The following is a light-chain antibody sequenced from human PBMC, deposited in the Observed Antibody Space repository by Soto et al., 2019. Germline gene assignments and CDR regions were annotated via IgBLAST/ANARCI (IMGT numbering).Light chain of an antibody. CDR3: MLYYNTVGLV. V-gene: IGLV7-46*01. Sequence: QAVVTQKPSLTVSPGGTVTLTCASKTGTVTSGHYPYWFQQRPGQAPRTLIYDTTNRHSWTPGRFSGSLLGGKAALTLSGAQPEDEAEYFCMLYYNTVGLVFGGGTKLTVL. J-gene: IGLJ3*02. CDR2: DTT. CDR1: TGTVTSGHY.